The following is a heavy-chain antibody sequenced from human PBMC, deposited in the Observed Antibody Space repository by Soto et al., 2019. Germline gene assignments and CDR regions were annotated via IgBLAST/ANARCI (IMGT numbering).Heavy chain of an antibody. CDR3: ARVASGSYYTFDY. J-gene: IGHJ4*02. V-gene: IGHV4-59*01. Sequence: LSLTCTVSGGSISSYYWSWIRQPPGKGLEWIGYIYYSGSTNYNPSLKSRVTISVDTSKNQFSLKLSSVTAADTAVYYCARVASGSYYTFDYWGQGTLVTVSS. CDR1: GGSISSYY. D-gene: IGHD1-26*01. CDR2: IYYSGST.